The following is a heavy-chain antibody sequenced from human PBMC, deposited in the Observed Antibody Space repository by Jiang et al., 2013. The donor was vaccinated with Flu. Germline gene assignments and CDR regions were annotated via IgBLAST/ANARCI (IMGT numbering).Heavy chain of an antibody. Sequence: SGGSISSSSYYWGWIRQPPGKGLEWIGSIYYSGSTYYNPSLKSRVTISVDTSKNQFSLKLSSVTAADTAVYYCARLYYDFWSGYYNGGFDYWGQGTLVTVSS. CDR1: GGSISSSSYY. CDR2: IYYSGST. CDR3: ARLYYDFWSGYYNGGFDY. J-gene: IGHJ4*02. D-gene: IGHD3-3*01. V-gene: IGHV4-39*01.